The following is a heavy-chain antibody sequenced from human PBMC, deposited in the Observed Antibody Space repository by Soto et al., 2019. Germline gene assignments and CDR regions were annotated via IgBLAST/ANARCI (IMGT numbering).Heavy chain of an antibody. D-gene: IGHD5-12*01. CDR2: INAGNGNT. V-gene: IGHV1-3*01. J-gene: IGHJ6*02. CDR3: ASWGVRLRYGMDV. Sequence: GASVKVSCKASGYTFTSYAMHWVRQAPGQRHEWMGWINAGNGNTKYSQQFQGRVTITRDTSASTAYMELSRLRSEDTAVYYCASWGVRLRYGMDVWGQGTTVTVSS. CDR1: GYTFTSYA.